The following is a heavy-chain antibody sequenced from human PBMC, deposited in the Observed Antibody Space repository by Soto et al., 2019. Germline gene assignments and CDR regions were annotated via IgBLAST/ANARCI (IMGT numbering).Heavy chain of an antibody. CDR3: ARDQGTIFGVVPTGWFDP. V-gene: IGHV4-59*01. D-gene: IGHD3-3*01. CDR2: IYCSGST. J-gene: IGHJ5*02. CDR1: GGSISSYY. Sequence: SETLSLTCTVSGGSISSYYWSWIRQPPGKGLEWIGYIYCSGSTNYNPSLKSRVTISVDTSKNQFSLKLSSVTAADTAVYYCARDQGTIFGVVPTGWFDPWGQGTLVTVSS.